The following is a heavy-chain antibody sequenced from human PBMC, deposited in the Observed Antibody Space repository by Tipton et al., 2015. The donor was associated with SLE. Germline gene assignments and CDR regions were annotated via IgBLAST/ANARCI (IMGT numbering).Heavy chain of an antibody. V-gene: IGHV4-34*01. CDR1: GGSFSGYY. CDR2: INHSGST. J-gene: IGHJ4*02. Sequence: TLSLTCAVYGGSFSGYYWSWIRQPPGKGLEWIGEINHSGSTNYNPSLKSRVTISVDTSKNQFSLKLSSVTAADTAVYYCARGRVMVWGQGTLATVSP. D-gene: IGHD2-8*01. CDR3: ARGRVMV.